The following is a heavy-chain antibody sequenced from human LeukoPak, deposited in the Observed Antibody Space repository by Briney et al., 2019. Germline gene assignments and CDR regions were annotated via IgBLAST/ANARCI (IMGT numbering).Heavy chain of an antibody. J-gene: IGHJ4*02. D-gene: IGHD3-22*01. CDR2: MNPNSGNT. CDR3: ARYDSSGYWADLIDY. CDR1: GYTFTSYD. Sequence: ASVKVSCKASGYTFTSYDISWVRQATGQGLEWMGWMNPNSGNTGYAQKFQGRVTITRNTSISTAYMELSSLRSEDTAVYYCARYDSSGYWADLIDYWGQGTLVTVSS. V-gene: IGHV1-8*03.